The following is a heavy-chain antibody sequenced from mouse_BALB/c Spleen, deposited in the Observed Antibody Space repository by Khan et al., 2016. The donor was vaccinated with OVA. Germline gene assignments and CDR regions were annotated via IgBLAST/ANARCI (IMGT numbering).Heavy chain of an antibody. Sequence: QIQLVQSGPELKKPGETVKISCKASGYTFTNYGMNWVKQAPGKGLKWMGWIYTYTGEPTYADDFKGRFAFSLETSASTAYLQINNLKNEDTATXCSAMGGLKAMDYWGQGTSVTVSS. J-gene: IGHJ4*01. CDR2: IYTYTGEP. D-gene: IGHD3-3*01. V-gene: IGHV9-3-1*01. CDR1: GYTFTNYG. CDR3: AMGGLKAMDY.